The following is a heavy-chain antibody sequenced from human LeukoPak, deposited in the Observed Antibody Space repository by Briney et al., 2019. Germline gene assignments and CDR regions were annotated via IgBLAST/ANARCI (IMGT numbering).Heavy chain of an antibody. V-gene: IGHV3-23*01. CDR2: ISGSGGST. CDR1: GFTFSSYA. CDR3: AKGPIAARTPFDY. J-gene: IGHJ4*02. Sequence: GGSLRLSCAASGFTFSSYAMSWVRQAPGKGLEWVSAISGSGGSTYYADSVKGRFTISRDNSKNTLYLQMNSLRAEDTVVYYCAKGPIAARTPFDYWGQGTLVTVSS. D-gene: IGHD6-6*01.